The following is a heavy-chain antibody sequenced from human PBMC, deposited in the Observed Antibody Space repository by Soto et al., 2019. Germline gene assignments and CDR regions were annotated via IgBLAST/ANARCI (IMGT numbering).Heavy chain of an antibody. CDR2: INHSGST. Sequence: SETLSLTCAVYGGSFSGYYWTWIRQPPGKGLEWIGEINHSGSTNYSPSLKSRVTISVDTSKNQFSLKLSFVTAADTAVFYCARGFCTSTRCTDYGMDVWGQGTTVTVSS. D-gene: IGHD2-2*01. J-gene: IGHJ6*02. V-gene: IGHV4-34*01. CDR1: GGSFSGYY. CDR3: ARGFCTSTRCTDYGMDV.